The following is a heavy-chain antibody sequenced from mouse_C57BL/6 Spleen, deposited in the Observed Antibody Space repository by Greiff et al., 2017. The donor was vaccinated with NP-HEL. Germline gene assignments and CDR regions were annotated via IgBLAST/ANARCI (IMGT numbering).Heavy chain of an antibody. Sequence: EVKLMESGPGLVKPSQSLSLTCSVTGYSITSGYYWNWIRQFPGNKLEWMGYISYDGSNNYNPSLKNRISITRDTSKNQFFLKLNSVTTEDTATYYCAREGYDYEGYFDVWGTGTTVTVSS. V-gene: IGHV3-6*01. D-gene: IGHD2-4*01. J-gene: IGHJ1*03. CDR2: ISYDGSN. CDR1: GYSITSGYY. CDR3: AREGYDYEGYFDV.